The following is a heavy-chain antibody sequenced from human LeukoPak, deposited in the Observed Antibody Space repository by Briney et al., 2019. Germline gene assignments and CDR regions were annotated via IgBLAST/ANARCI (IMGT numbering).Heavy chain of an antibody. CDR2: IIPIFGTA. CDR1: GGTFSSYA. Sequence: GASVKVSCKASGGTFSSYAISWVRQVPGQGLEWMGGIIPIFGTANYAQKFQGRVTITTDESTSTAYMELSSLRSEDTAVYYCARLIVEEGVADNLFDYWGQGTLVTVSS. D-gene: IGHD1-26*01. V-gene: IGHV1-69*05. CDR3: ARLIVEEGVADNLFDY. J-gene: IGHJ4*02.